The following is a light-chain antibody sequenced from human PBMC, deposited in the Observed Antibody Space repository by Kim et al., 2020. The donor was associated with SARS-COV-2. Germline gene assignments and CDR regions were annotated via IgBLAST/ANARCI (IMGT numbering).Light chain of an antibody. V-gene: IGKV1-39*01. CDR2: ATS. J-gene: IGKJ1*01. Sequence: DIQMTQSPSSLSASVGDRVTITCRPGQPITDYLNWYQQKPGSAPKLLIFATSTLQHGVPSRFSGSGSGADFALTISSLQPEDSATYYCQPRGTFGQGTKVDIK. CDR1: QPITDY. CDR3: QPRGT.